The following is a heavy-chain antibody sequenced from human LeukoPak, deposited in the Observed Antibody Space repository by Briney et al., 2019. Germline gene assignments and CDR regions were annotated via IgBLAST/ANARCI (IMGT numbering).Heavy chain of an antibody. D-gene: IGHD3-10*01. CDR1: GFTFSSYS. V-gene: IGHV3-21*01. CDR3: ARDQTLVVRGAKDY. CDR2: ISSSGSYI. Sequence: PGGSLRLSCAASGFTFSSYSMNWVRQAPGKGREWVSSISSSGSYIYYADSVKGRFTISRDSAKNSLYLQMNSLRAEDTAVYYCARDQTLVVRGAKDYWGQGTLVTVSS. J-gene: IGHJ4*02.